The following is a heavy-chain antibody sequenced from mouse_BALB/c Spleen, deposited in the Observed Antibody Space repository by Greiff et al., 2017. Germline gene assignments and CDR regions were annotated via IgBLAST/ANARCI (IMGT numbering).Heavy chain of an antibody. Sequence: QVQLQQSGAELAKPGASVKMSCKASGYTFTSYWMHWVKQRPGQGLEWIGYINPSTGNTEYNQKFKGKATLTADKSSSTAYMQLSSLTSEDSAVYYCANYYDSQNPLYAMDYWGQGTSVTVSS. J-gene: IGHJ4*01. V-gene: IGHV1-7*01. CDR1: GYTFTSYW. D-gene: IGHD1-1*01. CDR2: INPSTGNT. CDR3: ANYYDSQNPLYAMDY.